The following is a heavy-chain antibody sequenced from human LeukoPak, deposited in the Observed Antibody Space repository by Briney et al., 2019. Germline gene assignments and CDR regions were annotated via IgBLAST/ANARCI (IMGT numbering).Heavy chain of an antibody. V-gene: IGHV4-39*01. CDR3: ARPTILWFGTNGWFDP. Sequence: PSETLSLTCTVSGGPIGSSSYYWGWIRQPPGKGLEWIGSIYYSGSTYYNPSLKSRVTISVDTSKNQFSLKLSSVTAADTAVYYCARPTILWFGTNGWFDPWGQGTLVTVSS. D-gene: IGHD3-10*01. J-gene: IGHJ5*02. CDR2: IYYSGST. CDR1: GGPIGSSSYY.